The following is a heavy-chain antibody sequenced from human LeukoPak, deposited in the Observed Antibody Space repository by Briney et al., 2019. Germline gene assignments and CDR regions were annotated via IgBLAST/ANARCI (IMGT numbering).Heavy chain of an antibody. CDR1: GGSISSSSYY. D-gene: IGHD6-13*01. Sequence: SETLSLTCTVSGGSISSSSYYWSWIRQPPGKGLEWIGSIFYSGSTNYNPSLKSRITISVDTSKNQFSLKLGSVTAADTAVYYCARARYSSSFTYFDYWGQGTLVTVSS. J-gene: IGHJ4*02. V-gene: IGHV4-39*07. CDR2: IFYSGST. CDR3: ARARYSSSFTYFDY.